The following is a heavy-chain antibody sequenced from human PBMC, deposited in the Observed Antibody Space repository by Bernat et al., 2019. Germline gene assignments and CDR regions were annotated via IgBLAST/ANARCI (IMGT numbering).Heavy chain of an antibody. CDR1: GFTFSSYA. D-gene: IGHD3-3*01. V-gene: IGHV3-30*14. CDR2: ISYDGSNK. Sequence: QVQLVESGGGVVQPGRSLRLSCAASGFTFSSYAMHWVRQAPGKGLEWVAVISYDGSNKYYADSVKGRFTISRDNSKNTLYLQMNSLRAEDTAVYYCARESGRPSYYYYGMDVWGQGTTVTVSS. CDR3: ARESGRPSYYYYGMDV. J-gene: IGHJ6*02.